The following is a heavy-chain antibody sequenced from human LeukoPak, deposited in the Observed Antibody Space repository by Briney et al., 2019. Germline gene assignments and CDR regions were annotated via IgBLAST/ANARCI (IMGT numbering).Heavy chain of an antibody. Sequence: PGGSLRLSCAASGFTFDDYAMHWVRQAPGKGLEWVSGISWNSGSIGYADSVKGRFTISRDNAKNSLYLQMNSLRAEDTALYYCAEAQSAAAGPIFDYWGQGTLVTVSS. V-gene: IGHV3-9*01. D-gene: IGHD6-13*01. CDR2: ISWNSGSI. CDR3: AEAQSAAAGPIFDY. J-gene: IGHJ4*02. CDR1: GFTFDDYA.